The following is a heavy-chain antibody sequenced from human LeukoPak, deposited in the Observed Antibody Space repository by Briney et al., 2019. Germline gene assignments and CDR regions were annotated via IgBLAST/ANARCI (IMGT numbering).Heavy chain of an antibody. Sequence: SLRLSCAASGVTFSSYGMHWVRQAPGKGLEWVALISSDGNDKLYGDSVKGRFTISRDDSKSTLYLQMNSLRAEDTAVYYCTTKVIRGNSGDDYDDWGQGTLVTASS. V-gene: IGHV3-30*03. CDR3: TTKVIRGNSGDDYDD. CDR2: ISSDGNDK. CDR1: GVTFSSYG. D-gene: IGHD5-12*01. J-gene: IGHJ4*02.